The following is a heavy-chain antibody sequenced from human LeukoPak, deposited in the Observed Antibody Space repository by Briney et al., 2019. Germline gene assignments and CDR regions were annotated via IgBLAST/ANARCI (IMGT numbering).Heavy chain of an antibody. V-gene: IGHV4-34*01. CDR1: GGSFSGYY. J-gene: IGHJ5*02. Sequence: SETLSLTCAVYGGSFSGYYWSWIRQPPGKGLEWIGEINHSGSTNYNPSLKSRVTISVDTSKNQFSLKLSSVTAADTAVCYCARGGIAAAGDNWFDPWGQGTLVTVSS. CDR2: INHSGST. D-gene: IGHD6-13*01. CDR3: ARGGIAAAGDNWFDP.